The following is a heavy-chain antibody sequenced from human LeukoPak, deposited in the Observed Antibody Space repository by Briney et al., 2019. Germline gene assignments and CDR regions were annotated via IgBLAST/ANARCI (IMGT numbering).Heavy chain of an antibody. J-gene: IGHJ4*02. D-gene: IGHD6-19*01. Sequence: SETLSLTCTVSGGSISSGSYYWSWIRQPAGKGLEWIGRIYTSGSTNYNPSLKSRVTISVDTSKNQFSLKLSSVTAADTAVYYCARDVSGIAVVWGQGILVTVSS. CDR3: ARDVSGIAVV. V-gene: IGHV4-61*02. CDR1: GGSISSGSYY. CDR2: IYTSGST.